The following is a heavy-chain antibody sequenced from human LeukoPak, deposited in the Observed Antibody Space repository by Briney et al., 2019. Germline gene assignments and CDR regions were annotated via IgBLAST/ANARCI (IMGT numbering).Heavy chain of an antibody. D-gene: IGHD6-13*01. V-gene: IGHV4-59*12. CDR2: VYYSGST. CDR1: GGSTGSDY. CDR3: AREIAAAGYFDY. Sequence: SETLSLTCTVSGGSTGSDYWSWIWQPPGKGLEWIAYVYYSGSTNYNPSLKSRVTISVDTSKNQFSLKLSSVTAADTAVYYCAREIAAAGYFDYWGQGTLVTVSS. J-gene: IGHJ4*02.